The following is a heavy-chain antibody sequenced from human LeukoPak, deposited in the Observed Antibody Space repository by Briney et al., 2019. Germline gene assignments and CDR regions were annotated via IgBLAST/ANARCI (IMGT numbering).Heavy chain of an antibody. J-gene: IGHJ6*03. CDR1: GFTFSSYG. V-gene: IGHV3-33*06. D-gene: IGHD7-27*01. Sequence: PGGSLRLSCAASGFTFSSYGMHWVRQAPGKGLEWVAVIWYDGSNKYYADSVKGRFTISRDNSKNTLYLQMNSLRAEDTAVYYCAKTGYAGDRDYYMDVWGKGTTVTVSS. CDR2: IWYDGSNK. CDR3: AKTGYAGDRDYYMDV.